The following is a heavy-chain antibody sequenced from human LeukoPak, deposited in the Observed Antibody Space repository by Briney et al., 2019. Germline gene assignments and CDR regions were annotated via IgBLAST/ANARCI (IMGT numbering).Heavy chain of an antibody. Sequence: ASVKVSCKASGYTFTSYGISWVRQAPGQGLEWMGWINPTSGDTNYAQKFQGRVTMTRDTSISTAYMELSRLRSDDSAIYYCARPHYYYYYIDVWGKGTTVTVSS. CDR3: ARPHYYYYYIDV. CDR1: GYTFTSYG. CDR2: INPTSGDT. V-gene: IGHV1-2*02. J-gene: IGHJ6*03.